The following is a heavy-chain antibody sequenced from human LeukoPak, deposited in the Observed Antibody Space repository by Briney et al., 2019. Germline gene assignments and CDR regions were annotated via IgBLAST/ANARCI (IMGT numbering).Heavy chain of an antibody. J-gene: IGHJ4*02. CDR2: IYSGGST. Sequence: GGSLRLSCAASGFTVSSNYMSWVRQAPGKGLEWLSVIYSGGSTYYADSVKGRFTISRDNSKNTLYLQMNSLRADDTAVYYCARVRDGDYYDYWGQGTQVTVSS. V-gene: IGHV3-66*01. CDR3: ARVRDGDYYDY. D-gene: IGHD4-17*01. CDR1: GFTVSSNY.